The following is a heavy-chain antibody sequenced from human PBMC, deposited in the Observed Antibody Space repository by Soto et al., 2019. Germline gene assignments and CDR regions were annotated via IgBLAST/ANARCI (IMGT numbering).Heavy chain of an antibody. D-gene: IGHD1-7*01. V-gene: IGHV1-18*04. CDR2: ISAYNGNT. J-gene: IGHJ1*01. CDR3: ARVELRSRPDY. Sequence: ASVKVSCKASGYTFTSYGISWLRQAPGQGLESMGWISAYNGNTNYAQRLQGRVTMTTDTSTSTAYMELRSLRSDDTAVYYCARVELRSRPDYWGQGTLVTVSS. CDR1: GYTFTSYG.